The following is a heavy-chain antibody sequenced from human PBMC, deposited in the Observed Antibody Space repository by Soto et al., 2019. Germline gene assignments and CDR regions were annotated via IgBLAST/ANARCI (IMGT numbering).Heavy chain of an antibody. Sequence: EVQLLESGGGLVQPGGSLRLSCAASGFTFSNYAMTWVRQAPGKGLEWVSAISSGGTYTDYADSVKGRFTLSRDNSKNMVYLQMNSLRAEDTTVYYCAKVEWELLHFADYWGQGTLVTVSS. CDR2: ISSGGTYT. J-gene: IGHJ4*02. CDR3: AKVEWELLHFADY. CDR1: GFTFSNYA. D-gene: IGHD1-26*01. V-gene: IGHV3-23*01.